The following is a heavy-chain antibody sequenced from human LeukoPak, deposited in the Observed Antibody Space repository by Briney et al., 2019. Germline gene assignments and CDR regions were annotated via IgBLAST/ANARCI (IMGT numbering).Heavy chain of an antibody. CDR3: ARYGRYYDSSGYYQDY. V-gene: IGHV4-61*02. Sequence: PSETLSLTCTVSGGSISSGSYYWSWIRQPAGKGLEWIGRIYTSGSTNYNPSLKSRVTISVDTSKNQFSLKLSSVTAADTAVYYCARYGRYYDSSGYYQDYWGQGTLVTVSS. D-gene: IGHD3-22*01. J-gene: IGHJ4*02. CDR2: IYTSGST. CDR1: GGSISSGSYY.